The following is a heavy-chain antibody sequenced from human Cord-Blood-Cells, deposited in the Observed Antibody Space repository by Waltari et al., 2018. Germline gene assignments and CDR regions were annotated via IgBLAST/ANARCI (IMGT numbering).Heavy chain of an antibody. V-gene: IGHV3-15*01. Sequence: VQLVESGGGVVQPGRSLRLSCAASGFTFSNVWMSWVRQAPGKGLEWVGRIKSKPDGGTTDYAAPVKGRFTSSRDDSKNTLYLQMNSLKTEDTAVYYCTPGGAGDYWGQGTLVTVSS. D-gene: IGHD3-16*01. J-gene: IGHJ4*02. CDR1: GFTFSNVW. CDR2: IKSKPDGGTT. CDR3: TPGGAGDY.